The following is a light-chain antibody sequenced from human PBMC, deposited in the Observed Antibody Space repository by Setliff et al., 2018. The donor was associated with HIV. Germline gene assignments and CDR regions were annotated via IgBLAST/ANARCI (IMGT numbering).Light chain of an antibody. CDR3: CSYAATYTYI. CDR2: DVR. J-gene: IGLJ1*01. CDR1: STNVAGYNY. Sequence: QSVLTQPASVSGSPGQSVTISCTGNSTNVAGYNYVSWYQQHPGKAPKLIIYDVRKRPSGVPDRFSGSKSGDTASLTISGLQPEDEADYYCCSYAATYTYIFGTGTKGTV. V-gene: IGLV2-11*01.